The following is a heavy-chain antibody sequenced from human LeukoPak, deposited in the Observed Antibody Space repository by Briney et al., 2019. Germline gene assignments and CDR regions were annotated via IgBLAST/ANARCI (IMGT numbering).Heavy chain of an antibody. V-gene: IGHV1-8*01. CDR2: MNPNSGNT. D-gene: IGHD3-10*01. J-gene: IGHJ3*02. CDR3: ARAPRLLWFGELRDGAFDI. Sequence: ASVKVSCKASGYTFTSYDINWVRQATGQGLEWMGWMNPNSGNTGYAQKFQGRVTITRDTSASTAYMELSSLRSEDTAVYYCARAPRLLWFGELRDGAFDIWGQGTMVTVSS. CDR1: GYTFTSYD.